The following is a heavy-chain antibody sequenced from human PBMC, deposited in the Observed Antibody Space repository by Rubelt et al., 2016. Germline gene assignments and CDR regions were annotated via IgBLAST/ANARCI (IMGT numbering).Heavy chain of an antibody. CDR3: ARITIFGVVIYPFDY. Sequence: MNWVRQAPGKGLEWVSYISSSSSTIYYADSVKGRFTISRDNAKNSLYLQMNSLRAEDTAVYYCARITIFGVVIYPFDYWGQGTLVTVSS. V-gene: IGHV3-48*04. CDR2: ISSSSSTI. J-gene: IGHJ4*02. D-gene: IGHD3-3*01.